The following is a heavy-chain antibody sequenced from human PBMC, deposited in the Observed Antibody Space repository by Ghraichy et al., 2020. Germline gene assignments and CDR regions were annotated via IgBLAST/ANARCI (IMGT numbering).Heavy chain of an antibody. CDR2: ISYDGSNK. Sequence: GGSLRLSCAASGFTFSSYAMHWVRQAPGKGLEWVAVISYDGSNKYYADSVKGRFTISRDNSKNTLYLQMNSLRAEDTAVYYCARVVHQLGHYYYYGMDVWGQGTTVTVSS. D-gene: IGHD6-6*01. CDR3: ARVVHQLGHYYYYGMDV. CDR1: GFTFSSYA. J-gene: IGHJ6*02. V-gene: IGHV3-30*04.